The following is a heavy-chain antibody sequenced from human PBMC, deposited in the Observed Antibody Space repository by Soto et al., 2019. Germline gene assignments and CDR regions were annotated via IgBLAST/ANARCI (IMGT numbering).Heavy chain of an antibody. Sequence: PGGSLRLSCAASGFTFSSYAMSWVRQAPGKGLEWVSAISGSGGSTYYADSVKGRFTISRDNSKNTLYLQMNSLRAEDTAVYYCAKYGLLYYYDSSGYAFDYWGQGTLVTVSS. CDR2: ISGSGGST. CDR3: AKYGLLYYYDSSGYAFDY. V-gene: IGHV3-23*01. D-gene: IGHD3-22*01. CDR1: GFTFSSYA. J-gene: IGHJ4*02.